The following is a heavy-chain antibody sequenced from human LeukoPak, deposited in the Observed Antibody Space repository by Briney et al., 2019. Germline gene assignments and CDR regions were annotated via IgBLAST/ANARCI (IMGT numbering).Heavy chain of an antibody. Sequence: GESLKISCKGSGYSFTSYWIGWVRQMPGKGLEWMGIIYPGDSDTRYSPSFQGQVTISADKSISTAYLQWSSLKASDTAMYYCARHRRGSCSPQAYYMDAWGKGTTVTVSS. D-gene: IGHD2-2*01. J-gene: IGHJ6*03. CDR2: IYPGDSDT. CDR1: GYSFTSYW. V-gene: IGHV5-51*01. CDR3: ARHRRGSCSPQAYYMDA.